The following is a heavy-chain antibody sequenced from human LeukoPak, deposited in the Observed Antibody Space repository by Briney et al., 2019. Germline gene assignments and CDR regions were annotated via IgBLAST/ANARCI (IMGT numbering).Heavy chain of an antibody. CDR2: IYTSGST. J-gene: IGHJ6*03. Sequence: SETLSLTCTVSGGSISSYYWSWIRQPPGKGLEWIGYIYTSGSTNYNPSLKSRVTISVDTSKNQFSLKLSSVTAADTAVYYCARQMYSSSSGDIYYYYYYMDVWGKGTTVTVSS. D-gene: IGHD6-6*01. CDR1: GGSISSYY. V-gene: IGHV4-4*09. CDR3: ARQMYSSSSGDIYYYYYYMDV.